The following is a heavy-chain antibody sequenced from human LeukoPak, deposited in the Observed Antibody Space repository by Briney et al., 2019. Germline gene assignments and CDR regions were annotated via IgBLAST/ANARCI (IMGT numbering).Heavy chain of an antibody. CDR3: ARVLTRAARYGMDV. D-gene: IGHD6-6*01. CDR1: GGSISSGGYY. V-gene: IGHV4-31*03. Sequence: SETLSLTCTVSGGSISSGGYYWSWIRQHPGKGLEWIGYFYYSGSTYYNPSLKSRVTISVDTSKNQFSLKLSSVTAADTAVYYCARVLTRAARYGMDVWGQGTTVTVSS. CDR2: FYYSGST. J-gene: IGHJ6*02.